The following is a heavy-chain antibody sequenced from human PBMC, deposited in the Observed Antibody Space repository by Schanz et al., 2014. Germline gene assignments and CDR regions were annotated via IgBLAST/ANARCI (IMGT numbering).Heavy chain of an antibody. D-gene: IGHD3-10*01. CDR2: ISSSSSTI. V-gene: IGHV3-48*02. CDR1: GFTFSRYS. Sequence: EVQLVESGGGLVQPGGSLRLSCAASGFTFSRYSMNWVRQAPGKGLEWVSYISSSSSTIYYADSVKGRFTISRDNAKNSLYLQMNSLRDEDTAVYYCARALWFGELDTPYFDYWGQGTLVTVSS. J-gene: IGHJ4*02. CDR3: ARALWFGELDTPYFDY.